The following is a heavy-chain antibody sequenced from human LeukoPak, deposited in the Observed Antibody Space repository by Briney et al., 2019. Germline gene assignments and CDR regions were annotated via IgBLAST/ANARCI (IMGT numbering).Heavy chain of an antibody. V-gene: IGHV4-39*07. J-gene: IGHJ4*02. CDR2: IYYLGNT. Sequence: SETLSLTCSVSGGSISNSTYYWGSIRQAPGKGLEWIGSIYYLGNTYYKPSLRSRATMSVDTSKNQFSLKLTAVTAADTAVYYCTPFRGPQNYFDYWGQGNLVPVSS. CDR3: TPFRGPQNYFDY. D-gene: IGHD2-21*01. CDR1: GGSISNSTYY.